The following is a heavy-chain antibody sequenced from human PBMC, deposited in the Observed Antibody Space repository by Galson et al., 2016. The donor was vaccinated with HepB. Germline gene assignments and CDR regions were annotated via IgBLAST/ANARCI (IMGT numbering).Heavy chain of an antibody. V-gene: IGHV1-2*06. CDR3: ARVRLPYPGDF. Sequence: SVKVSCKASGYTFTGYYMHWMRQAPGQGLEWMGRINPNNGGTIYAQKFQGRVTMTRDTSINTAYMELSRLRSDDTAVYYCARVRLPYPGDFWGQGTLVTASS. CDR2: INPNNGGT. J-gene: IGHJ4*02. D-gene: IGHD4-11*01. CDR1: GYTFTGYY.